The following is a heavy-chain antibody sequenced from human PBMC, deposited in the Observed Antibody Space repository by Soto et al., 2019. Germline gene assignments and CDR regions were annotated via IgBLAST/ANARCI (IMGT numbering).Heavy chain of an antibody. CDR3: ARDKITGLFDY. V-gene: IGHV4-28*03. CDR2: INHTGST. Sequence: TSETLSLTCAVSGYSISSSNWWGWIRQPPGTGLEWIGEINHTGSTNYNPSLKSRVTISVDTSKNQFSLKLTSVTAADTAVYYCARDKITGLFDYWGQGTLVT. CDR1: GYSISSSNW. D-gene: IGHD2-8*02. J-gene: IGHJ4*02.